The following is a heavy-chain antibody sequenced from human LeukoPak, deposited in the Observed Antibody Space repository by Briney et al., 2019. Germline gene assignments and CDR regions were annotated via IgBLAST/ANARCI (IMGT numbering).Heavy chain of an antibody. J-gene: IGHJ4*02. CDR1: GFTFSSYA. V-gene: IGHV3-7*01. CDR3: VGDGLGNGDYFDY. D-gene: IGHD1-26*01. CDR2: IKQDGSEK. Sequence: GGSLRLSCAASGFTFSSYAMSWVRQAPGKGLEWVANIKQDGSEKYFVDSVKGRFSISRDNAKNSVYLQMNSLRAEDTAVYYCVGDGLGNGDYFDYWGQGTLVTVSS.